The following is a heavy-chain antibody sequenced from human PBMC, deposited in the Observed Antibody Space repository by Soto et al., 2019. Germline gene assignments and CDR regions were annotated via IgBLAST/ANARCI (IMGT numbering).Heavy chain of an antibody. CDR3: ARDRILCSSTSCFGMDV. J-gene: IGHJ6*02. CDR2: IYYSGST. Sequence: ETLSLTCPVSGGSVSSGSYYWSWIRQPPGKGLEWIGYIYYSGSTNYNPSLKSRVTISVDTSKNQFSLKLSSVTAADTAVYYCARDRILCSSTSCFGMDVWGQGTTVTVSS. D-gene: IGHD2-2*01. CDR1: GGSVSSGSYY. V-gene: IGHV4-61*01.